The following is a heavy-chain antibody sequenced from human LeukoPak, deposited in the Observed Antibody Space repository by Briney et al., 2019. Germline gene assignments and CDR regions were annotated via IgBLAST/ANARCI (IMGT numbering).Heavy chain of an antibody. D-gene: IGHD3-10*01. CDR3: ARDLDPGGWFGELLGY. J-gene: IGHJ4*02. Sequence: SETLSLTCTVSGYSISSGYYWGWIRQPPGKGLEWIGSIYHSGSTYYNPSLKSRVTISVDTSKNQFSLKLSSVTAADTAVYYCARDLDPGGWFGELLGYWGQGTLVTVSS. CDR1: GYSISSGYY. V-gene: IGHV4-38-2*02. CDR2: IYHSGST.